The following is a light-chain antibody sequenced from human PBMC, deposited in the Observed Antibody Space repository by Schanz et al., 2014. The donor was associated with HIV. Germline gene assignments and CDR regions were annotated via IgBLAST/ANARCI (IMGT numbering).Light chain of an antibody. J-gene: IGKJ1*01. V-gene: IGKV3-11*01. CDR3: QQYGSPPWT. CDR2: DAS. Sequence: EIVLTQSPATLSLSPGERATLSCRASQSVSSYLAWYQQKPGQAPRLLIYDASNRATGIPARFSGSDSGTDFTLTISRVEPEDYAVYYCQQYGSPPWTFGQGTKVEIK. CDR1: QSVSSY.